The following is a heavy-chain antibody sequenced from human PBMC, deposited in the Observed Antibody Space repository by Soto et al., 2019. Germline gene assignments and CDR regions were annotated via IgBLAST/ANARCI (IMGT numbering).Heavy chain of an antibody. CDR1: GFTFSDYY. CDR2: ISSSGSTI. V-gene: IGHV3-11*01. CDR3: ARSHPDYGDYNDAFDI. D-gene: IGHD4-17*01. J-gene: IGHJ3*02. Sequence: GGSLRLSCAASGFTFSDYYMSWIRQAPGKGLEWVSYISSSGSTIYYADSVKGRFTISRDNAKNSLYLQMNSLRAEVTAVYYCARSHPDYGDYNDAFDIWGQGTMVTVSS.